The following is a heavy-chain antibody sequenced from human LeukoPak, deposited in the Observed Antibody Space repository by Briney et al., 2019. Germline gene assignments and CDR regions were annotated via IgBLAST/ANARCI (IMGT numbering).Heavy chain of an antibody. CDR1: GFTFSDYS. CDR2: ISSSTSYI. D-gene: IGHD1-14*01. J-gene: IGHJ4*02. CDR3: AKDRTYTDFDY. Sequence: TGGSLRLSCAASGFTFSDYSMNWVRQAPGKGLEWVSSISSSTSYIYYADSVKGRFTISRDNAKNSLFLQMNSLRAEDTAVYYCAKDRTYTDFDYWGQGTLVTVSS. V-gene: IGHV3-21*01.